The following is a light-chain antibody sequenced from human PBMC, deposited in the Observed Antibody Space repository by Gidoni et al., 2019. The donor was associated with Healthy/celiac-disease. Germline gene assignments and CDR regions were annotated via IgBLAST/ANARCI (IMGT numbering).Light chain of an antibody. CDR3: QQSYSTPYT. V-gene: IGKV1-39*01. CDR2: AAS. Sequence: MTQSPSSLSASVGDRVTITCRASQSISSYLNWYQQKPGKAPKLLIYAASSLQSGVPSRFSGSGSGTDFTLTISSLQPEDFATYYCQQSYSTPYTFXXXTKLEIK. CDR1: QSISSY. J-gene: IGKJ2*01.